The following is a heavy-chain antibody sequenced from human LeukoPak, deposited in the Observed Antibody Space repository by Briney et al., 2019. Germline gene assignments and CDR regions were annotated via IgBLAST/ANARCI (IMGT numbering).Heavy chain of an antibody. CDR3: ARIEGSTFDY. V-gene: IGHV5-51*01. CDR1: GXPFTSYW. Sequence: GESLKISCKASGXPFTSYWIGWVRQMPGKGLEWMGIIYPGDSKTKYRPSLQGQVTISVDKSISTAYLQWSSLKASDTAIYYCARIEGSTFDYWGQGTLVTVSS. J-gene: IGHJ4*02. CDR2: IYPGDSKT.